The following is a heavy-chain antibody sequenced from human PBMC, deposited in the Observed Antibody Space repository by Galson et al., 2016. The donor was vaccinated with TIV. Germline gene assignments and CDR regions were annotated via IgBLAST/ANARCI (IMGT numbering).Heavy chain of an antibody. J-gene: IGHJ6*02. CDR2: IHRDDYT. Sequence: SLRLSCAASGFIASSYYINWVRQAPGQGLEWISFIHRDDYTYYVASVKGRFIISSDKSKNTVYLQTNNLRAEETAVYYCARGVLSGSWDKSDWHGMDVWGQGTTVTVSS. CDR1: GFIASSYY. D-gene: IGHD3-3*01. CDR3: ARGVLSGSWDKSDWHGMDV. V-gene: IGHV3-53*01.